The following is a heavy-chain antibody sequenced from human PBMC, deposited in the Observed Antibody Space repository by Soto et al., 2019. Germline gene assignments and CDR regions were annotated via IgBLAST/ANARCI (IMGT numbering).Heavy chain of an antibody. CDR3: ARDAIAAGYYYYYMAV. CDR1: GYTFTSYA. J-gene: IGHJ6*03. CDR2: INAGNGNT. D-gene: IGHD6-13*01. V-gene: IGHV1-3*01. Sequence: GASVKVSCKASGYTFTSYAMHWVRQAPGQRLEWMGWINAGNGNTKYSQKFQGRVTITRDTSASTAYMELSSLRSEDTAVYYCARDAIAAGYYYYYMAVWGKGTTVTVSS.